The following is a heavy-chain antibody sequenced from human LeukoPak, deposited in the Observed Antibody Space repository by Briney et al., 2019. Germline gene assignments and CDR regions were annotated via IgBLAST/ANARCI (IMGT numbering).Heavy chain of an antibody. CDR1: GFTFDDYA. D-gene: IGHD6-13*01. Sequence: PGGSLRLSCAASGFTFDDYAMHWVRQAPGKGLEWVSGISWNSGSIGYADSVKGRFTISRDNAKNSLYLQMNSLRAEDTALYYCAKDLAATIPVGFDYWGQGTLVTVSS. CDR2: ISWNSGSI. J-gene: IGHJ4*02. V-gene: IGHV3-9*01. CDR3: AKDLAATIPVGFDY.